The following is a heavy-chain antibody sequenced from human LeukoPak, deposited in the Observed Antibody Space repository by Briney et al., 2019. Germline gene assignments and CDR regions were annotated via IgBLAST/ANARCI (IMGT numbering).Heavy chain of an antibody. CDR2: IIPIFGTA. CDR1: GGTFSSYA. J-gene: IGHJ3*02. V-gene: IGHV1-69*05. CDR3: ARAPLIAARGAFDI. Sequence: GASVKVSCKASGGTFSSYAISWVRQAPGQGLEWMGGIIPIFGTANYAQKFQGRVTITTDESTSTAYMELSSLRSEDTAVYYCARAPLIAARGAFDIWGQGTMVTVSS. D-gene: IGHD6-13*01.